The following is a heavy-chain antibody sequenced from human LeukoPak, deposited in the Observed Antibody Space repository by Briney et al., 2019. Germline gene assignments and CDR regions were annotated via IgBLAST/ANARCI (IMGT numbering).Heavy chain of an antibody. V-gene: IGHV3-21*01. D-gene: IGHD1-14*01. J-gene: IGHJ4*02. Sequence: GGSLRLSCAASGFSFSTSTMNWVRQAPGKGLQWISSIGKTSRDMYYADSVRGRFTISRDNAKNSLFLLMNSLRVEDTSVYYCVRGDNRDYWGQGTLVTVSS. CDR3: VRGDNRDY. CDR2: IGKTSRDM. CDR1: GFSFSTST.